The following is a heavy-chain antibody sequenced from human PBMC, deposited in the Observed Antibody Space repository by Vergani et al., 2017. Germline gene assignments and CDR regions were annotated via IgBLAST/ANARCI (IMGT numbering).Heavy chain of an antibody. Sequence: QVQLVESGGGLVKPGGSLRLSCAASGFTFSDYYMTWIRQAPGKGLEWISDISGSGHTRYYADSVKGRFAISRDNAKNSLYLQMNSLRAEDTAVYYCARDRGYDTGLDAFDIWGQGTMVTVSS. CDR3: ARDRGYDTGLDAFDI. CDR2: ISGSGHTR. CDR1: GFTFSDYY. D-gene: IGHD3-22*01. V-gene: IGHV3-11*04. J-gene: IGHJ3*02.